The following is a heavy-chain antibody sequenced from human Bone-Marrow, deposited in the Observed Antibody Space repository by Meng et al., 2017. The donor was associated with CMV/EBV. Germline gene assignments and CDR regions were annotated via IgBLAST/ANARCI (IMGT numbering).Heavy chain of an antibody. Sequence: GESLKISCAASGFTFSSYAMHWVRQAPGKGLEWVAVISYDGSNKYYADSVKGRFTISRDNSKNTLYLQMNSLRAEDTAVYFCARDPEGAAAGTSSYYGMDVWGQGTTVTVSS. V-gene: IGHV3-30-3*01. CDR3: ARDPEGAAAGTSSYYGMDV. J-gene: IGHJ6*02. CDR1: GFTFSSYA. CDR2: ISYDGSNK. D-gene: IGHD6-13*01.